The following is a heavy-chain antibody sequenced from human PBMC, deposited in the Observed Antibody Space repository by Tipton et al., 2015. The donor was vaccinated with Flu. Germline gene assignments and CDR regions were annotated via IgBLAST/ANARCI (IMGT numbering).Heavy chain of an antibody. CDR1: GDSISSDYY. D-gene: IGHD4-11*01. V-gene: IGHV4-38-2*01. Sequence: TLSLTCAVSGDSISSDYYWGWIRQFSGKELEWIGTVSRTGSTIYNPSLESRVTISIDTSKNQFSLKMKSVTATDMAVYYCARRDYSNYVSDPKSWFDPWGQGTLVAVSS. CDR3: ARRDYSNYVSDPKSWFDP. CDR2: VSRTGST. J-gene: IGHJ5*02.